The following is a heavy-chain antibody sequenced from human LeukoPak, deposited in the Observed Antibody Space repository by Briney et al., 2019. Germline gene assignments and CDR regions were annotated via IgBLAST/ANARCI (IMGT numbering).Heavy chain of an antibody. V-gene: IGHV3-74*01. CDR2: VNSDMTST. D-gene: IGHD4-23*01. J-gene: IGHJ4*02. CDR1: EVTFYTYW. CDR3: AGGGFSGFDR. Sequence: GGSLRLSCAASEVTFYTYWMHWVREAPGNGLLWVSRVNSDMTSTSYADSVKGRFTVSRDNAKNSLYLQMDSLRVEDTAIYYCAGGGFSGFDRWGQGILVTVSS.